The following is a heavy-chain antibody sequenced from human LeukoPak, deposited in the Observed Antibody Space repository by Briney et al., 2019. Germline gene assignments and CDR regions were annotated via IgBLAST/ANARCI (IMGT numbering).Heavy chain of an antibody. Sequence: AGGCLRLSCAASGFTFSSYWMHWVRRVPGKGLVWVSRINSDGSSTSYADSVKGRFTISRDNAKNTLYVQMNSLRAEDTAVYYCSTGSGHAFDIWGRGTMVTVSS. CDR2: INSDGSST. J-gene: IGHJ3*02. CDR3: STGSGHAFDI. D-gene: IGHD3-10*01. V-gene: IGHV3-74*01. CDR1: GFTFSSYW.